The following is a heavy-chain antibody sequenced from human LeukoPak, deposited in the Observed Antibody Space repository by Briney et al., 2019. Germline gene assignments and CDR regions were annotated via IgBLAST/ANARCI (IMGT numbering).Heavy chain of an antibody. CDR3: ARVIAVAGIRTLTYYYYYMDV. Sequence: AASVKVSCKASGYTFTSYGISWVRQAPGQGFEWMGWISAYNGNTNYAQKLQGRVTMTTDTSTSTAYMELRSLRSDDTAVYYCARVIAVAGIRTLTYYYYYMDVWGKGTTVTVSS. J-gene: IGHJ6*03. CDR1: GYTFTSYG. CDR2: ISAYNGNT. D-gene: IGHD6-19*01. V-gene: IGHV1-18*01.